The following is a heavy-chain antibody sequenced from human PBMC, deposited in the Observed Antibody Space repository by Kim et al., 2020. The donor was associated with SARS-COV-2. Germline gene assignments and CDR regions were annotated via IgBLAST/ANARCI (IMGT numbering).Heavy chain of an antibody. D-gene: IGHD2-2*02. V-gene: IGHV1-18*04. CDR3: ARVYCLGCYSEDPFGHYGMDV. CDR1: GYTFTSYG. CDR2: ISAYNGNT. J-gene: IGHJ6*02. Sequence: ASVKVSCKASGYTFTSYGISWVRQAPGQGLEWMGWISAYNGNTNYAQKLQGRVTMTTDTSTSTAYMELRSLRSDDTAVYYCARVYCLGCYSEDPFGHYGMDVWGQGTTVTVSS.